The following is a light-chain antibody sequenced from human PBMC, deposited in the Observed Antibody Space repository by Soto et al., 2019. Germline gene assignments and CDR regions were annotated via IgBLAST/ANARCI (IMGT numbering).Light chain of an antibody. J-gene: IGKJ3*01. CDR2: ASS. CDR1: QGVRSW. Sequence: DIQMTQSPSSVSASVGDRVTITCRASQGVRSWLAWYQQKPGKAPELLIYASSSLQSGVPSRFSGSGSGTEFTLTISSLQPEDFATYYCQQANRFPLTFGPGTKVDIK. CDR3: QQANRFPLT. V-gene: IGKV1-12*01.